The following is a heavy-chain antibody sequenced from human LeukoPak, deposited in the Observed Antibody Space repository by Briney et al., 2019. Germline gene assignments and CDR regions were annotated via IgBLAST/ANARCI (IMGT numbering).Heavy chain of an antibody. CDR2: INHSGST. Sequence: SETLSLTCAVYGGSFSGYYWSWIRQPPGKGLEWIGEINHSGSTNYNPSLKSRVTISVDTSKNQFSLKLSSVTAADTAVYYRARNSSPYYYYYYMDVWGKGTTVTVSS. V-gene: IGHV4-34*01. CDR1: GGSFSGYY. D-gene: IGHD4-23*01. J-gene: IGHJ6*03. CDR3: ARNSSPYYYYYYMDV.